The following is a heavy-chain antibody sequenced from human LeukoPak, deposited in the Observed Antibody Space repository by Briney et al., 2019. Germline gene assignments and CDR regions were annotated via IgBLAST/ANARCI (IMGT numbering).Heavy chain of an antibody. CDR1: GCTFTSYD. D-gene: IGHD1-26*01. CDR3: ARGHWAGIVGATDY. Sequence: ASVKVSCKASGCTFTSYDINWVRQATGQGLEWMGWMNPNSGNTGYAQKFQGRVTMTRNTSISTAYMELSSLRSEDTAVYYCARGHWAGIVGATDYWGQGTLVTVSS. J-gene: IGHJ4*02. CDR2: MNPNSGNT. V-gene: IGHV1-8*01.